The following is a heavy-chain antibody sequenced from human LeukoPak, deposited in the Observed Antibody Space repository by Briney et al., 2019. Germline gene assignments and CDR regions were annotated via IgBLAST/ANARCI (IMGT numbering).Heavy chain of an antibody. CDR3: ARGVTIFGVVIIPARRNWFDP. Sequence: SETLSLTCAVYGGSFSGYYWSWIRQPPGKGLEWIGEINHSGSTNYNPSLKSRVTISVDTSKNQFSLKLSSVTAADTAVYYCARGVTIFGVVIIPARRNWFDPWGQGTLVTVSS. CDR2: INHSGST. V-gene: IGHV4-34*01. D-gene: IGHD3-3*01. J-gene: IGHJ5*02. CDR1: GGSFSGYY.